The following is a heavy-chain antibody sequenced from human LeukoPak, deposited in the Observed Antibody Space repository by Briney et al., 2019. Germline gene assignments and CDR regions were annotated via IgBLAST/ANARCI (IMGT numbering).Heavy chain of an antibody. D-gene: IGHD3-22*01. J-gene: IGHJ4*02. V-gene: IGHV3-23*01. Sequence: GGSLRLSCAASGFTFSSYAMSRVRQAPGKGLEWVSGISGSGDNTYYADSVKGRFTISRDNSKNTLYVQVNSLGTEDTAAYYCAKGSYYDSSSSFYFDYWGQGTLVTVSS. CDR2: ISGSGDNT. CDR1: GFTFSSYA. CDR3: AKGSYYDSSSSFYFDY.